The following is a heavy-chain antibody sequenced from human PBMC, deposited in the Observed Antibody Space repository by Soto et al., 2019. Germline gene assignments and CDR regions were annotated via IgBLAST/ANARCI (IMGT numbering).Heavy chain of an antibody. CDR2: IWYDGSNK. CDR3: ARPQGDYCSGGSCYSRGHNDAFDI. CDR1: GFTFSSYG. V-gene: IGHV3-33*01. J-gene: IGHJ3*02. D-gene: IGHD2-15*01. Sequence: QVQLVESGGGVVQPGRSLRLSCAASGFTFSSYGMHWVRQAPGKGLEWVAVIWYDGSNKYYADSVKGRFTISRDNSKNTLYLQMNSLRAEDTAVYYCARPQGDYCSGGSCYSRGHNDAFDIWGQGTMVTVSS.